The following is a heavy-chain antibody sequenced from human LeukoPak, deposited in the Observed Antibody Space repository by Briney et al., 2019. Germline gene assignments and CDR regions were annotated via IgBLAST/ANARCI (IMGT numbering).Heavy chain of an antibody. D-gene: IGHD3-10*02. CDR2: ITSSGGST. V-gene: IGHV3-23*01. CDR3: ARDLCWGCFDD. CDR1: GFTFSNYN. Sequence: QPGGSLRLSCAASGFTFSNYNMNWVRQAPGKGLEWVSAITSSGGSTYYGDSVKGRFTISRDNSRNTLYLQMNSLRVDDTAVYYCARDLCWGCFDDWGQGNLVTVSS. J-gene: IGHJ4*02.